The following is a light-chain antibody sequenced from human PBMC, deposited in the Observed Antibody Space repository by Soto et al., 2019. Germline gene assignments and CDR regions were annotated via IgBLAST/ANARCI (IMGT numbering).Light chain of an antibody. CDR2: GAS. CDR1: QTVNNN. Sequence: EIVMTQSPATLSVSPGERATLSCRASQTVNNNLAWYQQKPGQAPRLLIYGASARATGIPARFSGSGSGTEFTLTISSLQSEDFAVYYCQHYNNWPLTFGGGTKVQIK. V-gene: IGKV3-15*01. J-gene: IGKJ4*01. CDR3: QHYNNWPLT.